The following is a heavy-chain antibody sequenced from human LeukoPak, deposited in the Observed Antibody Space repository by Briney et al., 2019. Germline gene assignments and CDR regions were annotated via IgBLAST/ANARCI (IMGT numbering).Heavy chain of an antibody. V-gene: IGHV4-30-2*01. CDR3: ARDGYSSSWENWFDP. CDR2: IYHSGST. J-gene: IGHJ5*02. CDR1: GGSISSGGYY. Sequence: ASETLSLTCTVSGGSISSGGYYWSWIRQPPGKGLEWIGYIYHSGSTYYNPSLKSRVTISVDRSKNQFSLKLSSVTAADTAVYYCARDGYSSSWENWFDPWGQGTLVTVSS. D-gene: IGHD6-13*01.